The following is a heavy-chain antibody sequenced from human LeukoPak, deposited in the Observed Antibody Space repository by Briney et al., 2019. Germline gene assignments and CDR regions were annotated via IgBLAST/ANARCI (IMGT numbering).Heavy chain of an antibody. CDR1: GFTFSSYA. J-gene: IGHJ4*02. D-gene: IGHD6-13*01. CDR2: ISYDGSNK. V-gene: IGHV3-30*04. Sequence: PGGSLRLSCAASGFTFSSYAMHWVRQAPGKGLEWVAVISYDGSNKYYADSVKGRFTISRDNSKNTLYLQMNSLRAEDTAVYYCARDPLLLQQLGEFDYWGQGTLVTVSS. CDR3: ARDPLLLQQLGEFDY.